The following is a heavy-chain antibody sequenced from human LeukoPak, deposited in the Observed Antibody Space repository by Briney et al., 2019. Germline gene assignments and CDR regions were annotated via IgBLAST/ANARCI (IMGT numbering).Heavy chain of an antibody. Sequence: PGSLRLSCAVSGFSFTSYATNWIRQPPGKGLEWIGCINDSESTYYNPSLKSRVTISVDTSKNQLSLTLSSVTAADTAVYYCARHTPKSQQQVVRSGCFDSCGEGTVVSVSA. CDR2: INDSEST. CDR1: GFSFTSYA. CDR3: ARHTPKSQQQVVRSGCFDS. D-gene: IGHD6-13*01. J-gene: IGHJ3*02. V-gene: IGHV4-59*05.